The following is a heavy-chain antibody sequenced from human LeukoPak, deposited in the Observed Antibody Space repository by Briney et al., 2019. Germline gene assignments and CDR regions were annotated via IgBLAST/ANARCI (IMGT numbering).Heavy chain of an antibody. CDR3: ARVSRQPGYCSSTSCYDYYYYYYMDV. CDR2: TYYRSKGDN. J-gene: IGHJ6*03. Sequence: SQTLSLTCAISGDSVSSNSAAWNWIRQSPSRGLEWLVSTYYRSKGDNDYAVSVKSRITINPDTSKNQFSLQMNSVTPEDTAVYYCARVSRQPGYCSSTSCYDYYYYYYMDVWGKGTTVTVSS. CDR1: GDSVSSNSAA. V-gene: IGHV6-1*01. D-gene: IGHD2-2*01.